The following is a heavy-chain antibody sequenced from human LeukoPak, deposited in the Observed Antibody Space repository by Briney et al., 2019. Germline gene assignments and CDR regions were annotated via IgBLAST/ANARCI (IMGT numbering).Heavy chain of an antibody. Sequence: SETLSLTCTVSGGSISSYYWSWIRQPPGKGLEWIGYIYYSGSTNYNPSLKSRVTISVDTSKNLFSLKLSSVTAADTAVYYCGGTMVRGVIDYWYFDLWGRGTLVTVSS. J-gene: IGHJ2*01. CDR3: GGTMVRGVIDYWYFDL. V-gene: IGHV4-59*01. CDR1: GGSISSYY. CDR2: IYYSGST. D-gene: IGHD3-10*01.